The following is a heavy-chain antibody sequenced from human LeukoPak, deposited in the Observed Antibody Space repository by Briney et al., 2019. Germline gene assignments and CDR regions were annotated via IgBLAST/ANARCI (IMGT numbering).Heavy chain of an antibody. D-gene: IGHD2-2*02. J-gene: IGHJ3*02. Sequence: GRSLRLSCAASGFTFSSYGMHWVRQAPGKGLEWVANIKQDGSEKYYVDSVKGRFTISRDNAKNSLFLQMNSLRAEDTAVYYCARGWGDCTTVSCYIGGDAFDIWGQGTMVTVSS. CDR3: ARGWGDCTTVSCYIGGDAFDI. CDR1: GFTFSSYG. V-gene: IGHV3-7*01. CDR2: IKQDGSEK.